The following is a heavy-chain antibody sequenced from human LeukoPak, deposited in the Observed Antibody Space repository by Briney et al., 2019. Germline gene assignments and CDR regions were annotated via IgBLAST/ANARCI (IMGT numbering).Heavy chain of an antibody. V-gene: IGHV3-21*04. CDR3: ARDSYYGSGSYFRYTFDY. CDR1: GFTFSSYS. Sequence: GGSLRLSCAASGFTFSSYSMNWVRQAPGKGLEWVSSISSSSSYIYYADSVKGRFTISRDNAKNSLYLQMNSLRAEDTAVYYCARDSYYGSGSYFRYTFDYWGQGTLVTVSS. CDR2: ISSSSSYI. D-gene: IGHD3-10*01. J-gene: IGHJ4*02.